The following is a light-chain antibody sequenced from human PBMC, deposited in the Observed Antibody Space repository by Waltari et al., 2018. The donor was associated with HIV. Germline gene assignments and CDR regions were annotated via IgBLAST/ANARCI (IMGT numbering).Light chain of an antibody. V-gene: IGKV1-33*01. J-gene: IGKJ1*01. Sequence: DIQMTQPPSSLSASVGDRVTITCQSSQDISNYVNWYKQIPGKAPKLLIYDASKLETGLPSSVSGSGSRTDFTFNISSLQPQDMATYYWQQYYNLLRTFGQATKVEIQ. CDR3: QQYYNLLRT. CDR1: QDISNY. CDR2: DAS.